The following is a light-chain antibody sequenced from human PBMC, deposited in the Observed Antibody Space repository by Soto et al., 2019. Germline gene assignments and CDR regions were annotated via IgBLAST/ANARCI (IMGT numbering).Light chain of an antibody. CDR1: HIVSSY. CDR2: DAS. J-gene: IGKJ4*01. Sequence: EIVFTQSPSTLSLSPGERATLSCRASHIVSSYLSFYQQKPGQAPRLLIYDASNRATGIPARFSGSGSGTDFTLTISSLEPEDFAVYYCQQRSNWPPLLTFGGGTKVDIK. CDR3: QQRSNWPPLLT. V-gene: IGKV3-11*01.